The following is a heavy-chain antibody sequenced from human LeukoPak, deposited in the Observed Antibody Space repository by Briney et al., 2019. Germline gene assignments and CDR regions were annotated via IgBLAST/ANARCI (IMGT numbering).Heavy chain of an antibody. CDR1: ALTFSTSG. CDR3: PTATDGRHYDY. Sequence: KAGGCLRLSCTTSALTFSTSGVNWVRQAPGKGLEWVASIGPTGFDRYHADSIKGRFTISRDNANNFRYLEMDSLRAEDTAVYHCPTATDGRHYDYWGQGTLVTVSS. D-gene: IGHD1-1*01. J-gene: IGHJ4*02. CDR2: IGPTGFDR. V-gene: IGHV3-21*06.